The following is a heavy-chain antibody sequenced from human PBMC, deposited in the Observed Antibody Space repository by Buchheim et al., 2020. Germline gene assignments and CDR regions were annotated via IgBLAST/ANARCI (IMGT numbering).Heavy chain of an antibody. D-gene: IGHD3-10*01. V-gene: IGHV3-30*04. CDR2: ISYDESNK. Sequence: QVQLVESGGGVVQPGRSLRLSCAASGFTFSNYAMHWVRQAPGKGLEWVAVISYDESNKQYADSVKGRFTISRDNSKNTLYLQMNSLRVEDTAVYYCARDRTLRGIIWYFDYWGQGTL. CDR3: ARDRTLRGIIWYFDY. J-gene: IGHJ4*02. CDR1: GFTFSNYA.